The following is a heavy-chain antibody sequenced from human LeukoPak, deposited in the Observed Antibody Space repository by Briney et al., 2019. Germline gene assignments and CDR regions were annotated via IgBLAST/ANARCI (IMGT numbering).Heavy chain of an antibody. CDR2: IRYDGSNK. D-gene: IGHD3-22*01. V-gene: IGHV3-30*02. CDR3: AKLYYYDSSGIFDAFDI. J-gene: IGHJ3*02. CDR1: GFTFSSYG. Sequence: GGSLRLSCAASGFTFSSYGMHWVRQAPGKGLEWVAFIRYDGSNKYYADSVKGRFTISRDNSENTLYLQMNSLRAEDTAVYYCAKLYYYDSSGIFDAFDIWGQGTMVTVSS.